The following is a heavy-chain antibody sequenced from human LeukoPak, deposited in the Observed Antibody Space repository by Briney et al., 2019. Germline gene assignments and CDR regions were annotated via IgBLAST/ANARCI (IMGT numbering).Heavy chain of an antibody. CDR2: IYHSGST. Sequence: SETLSLTCTVSGYSISSGYYWGWIRQPPGKGLEWIGSIYHSGSTYYNPSLKSRVTISVGTSKNQFSLKLSSVTAADTAVYYCARVPYSSGWYFDYWGQGTLVTVSS. J-gene: IGHJ4*02. D-gene: IGHD6-19*01. CDR3: ARVPYSSGWYFDY. V-gene: IGHV4-38-2*02. CDR1: GYSISSGYY.